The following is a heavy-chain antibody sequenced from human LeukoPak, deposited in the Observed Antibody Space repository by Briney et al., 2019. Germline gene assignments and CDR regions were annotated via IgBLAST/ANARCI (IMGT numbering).Heavy chain of an antibody. V-gene: IGHV4-59*08. J-gene: IGHJ2*01. D-gene: IGHD5-18*01. CDR1: GGSISSYY. CDR3: ARRHDTAMVSDL. Sequence: SDTLSLTCTVSGGSISSYYWSWIRQPPGKGLEWIGYIYYSGSTNYNPSLKSRVTISVDTSKNQFSLKLRSVTAADTAVYYCARRHDTAMVSDLWGRGTLVTVSS. CDR2: IYYSGST.